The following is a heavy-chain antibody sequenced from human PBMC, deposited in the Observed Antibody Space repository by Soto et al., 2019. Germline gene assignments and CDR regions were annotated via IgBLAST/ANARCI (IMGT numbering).Heavy chain of an antibody. CDR2: ISGSGGST. CDR3: AKDQSPYNSGSLDF. Sequence: EVQLLGSGGRLVQPGGSLRLSCAASGFTFSQYAMSWFRQAPGKGLEWVSAISGSGGSTTYVDSVKGRLTISRDNSKSTVYLQMEGLRVEDTALYFCAKDQSPYNSGSLDFWGQGILVTVSS. D-gene: IGHD5-12*01. V-gene: IGHV3-23*01. J-gene: IGHJ4*02. CDR1: GFTFSQYA.